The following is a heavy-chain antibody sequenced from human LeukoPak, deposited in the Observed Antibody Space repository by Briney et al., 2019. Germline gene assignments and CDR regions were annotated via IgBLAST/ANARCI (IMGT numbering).Heavy chain of an antibody. CDR1: GGSFSGYY. V-gene: IGHV4-34*12. J-gene: IGHJ6*03. CDR2: IIDTGST. Sequence: SETLSLTCAVYGGSFSGYYWTWIRQPPGKGLEWIGEIIDTGSTKYNSSLKSRVSISVDTSKNQLSLKVSSVTAADTAVYYCARHPTASRGSKYYYYYMDVWGKGTPVTIAS. D-gene: IGHD4-17*01. CDR3: ARHPTASRGSKYYYYYMDV.